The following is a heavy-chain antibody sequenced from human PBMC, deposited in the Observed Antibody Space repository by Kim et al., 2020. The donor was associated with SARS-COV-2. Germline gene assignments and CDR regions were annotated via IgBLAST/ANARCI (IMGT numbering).Heavy chain of an antibody. CDR3: AKDYRSLTIFGVPSNWFDP. J-gene: IGHJ5*02. D-gene: IGHD3-3*01. Sequence: GGSLRLSCAASGFTFSSYAMHWVRQAPGKGLEWVAVIWYDGSNKYYADSVKGRFTISRDNSKNTLYLQMNSLRAEDTAVYYCAKDYRSLTIFGVPSNWFDPWGQGTLVTVSS. CDR2: IWYDGSNK. CDR1: GFTFSSYA. V-gene: IGHV3-33*06.